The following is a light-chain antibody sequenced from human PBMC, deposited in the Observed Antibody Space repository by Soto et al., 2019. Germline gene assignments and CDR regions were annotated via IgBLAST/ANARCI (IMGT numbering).Light chain of an antibody. Sequence: DIQMTQSPSTLSGSVGDRVTITCRASQTISSWLAWYQQKPGKAPKLLIYKASTLKSGVPSRFSGSGSGTDFTLTISSLQPEDFATYYCQQYNSYVFGPGTKVDIK. V-gene: IGKV1-5*03. J-gene: IGKJ3*01. CDR1: QTISSW. CDR3: QQYNSYV. CDR2: KAS.